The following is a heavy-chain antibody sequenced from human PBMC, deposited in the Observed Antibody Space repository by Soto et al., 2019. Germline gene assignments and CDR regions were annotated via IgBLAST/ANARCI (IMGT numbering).Heavy chain of an antibody. V-gene: IGHV3-74*01. J-gene: IGHJ3*02. Sequence: EVQLVESGGGLVQPGGSLRLSCAASGFTLSSFWIHWFRQAPGKGLVWVSRINSDGTNTRYADSVRGRFTISRDNAKKTLYLQINSLRAEDTAGYYCARDLVAKDAFDIWGQGTMGTVSS. CDR1: GFTLSSFW. D-gene: IGHD2-8*02. CDR3: ARDLVAKDAFDI. CDR2: INSDGTNT.